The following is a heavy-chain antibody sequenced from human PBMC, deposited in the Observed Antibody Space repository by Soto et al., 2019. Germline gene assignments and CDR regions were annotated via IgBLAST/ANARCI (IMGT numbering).Heavy chain of an antibody. J-gene: IGHJ6*02. CDR3: VKVMSGLYYYAMDV. CDR2: INNSGVTS. D-gene: IGHD3-3*01. CDR1: GFTFSNYA. V-gene: IGHV3-23*01. Sequence: GGSLRLSCAASGFTFSNYAMSWVRQAPGKGLDWVSTINNSGVTSYYADSVKGRFTISRDNSKNTLYLQMNGLRAEDSAVYYCVKVMSGLYYYAMDVWGQGTPVTVSS.